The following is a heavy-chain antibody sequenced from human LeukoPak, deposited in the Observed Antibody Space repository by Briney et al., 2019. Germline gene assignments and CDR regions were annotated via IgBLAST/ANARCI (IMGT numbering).Heavy chain of an antibody. CDR2: IYYSGST. D-gene: IGHD6-6*01. CDR1: GGSVSSGSYY. CDR3: AVGLYSGSELVDAFDI. J-gene: IGHJ3*02. V-gene: IGHV4-61*01. Sequence: SETLSLTCTVSGGSVSSGSYYWSWIRQPPGKGLEWIGYIYYSGSTNYNPSLKSRVTISVDTSKNQFSLKLSSVTAADTAVYYCAVGLYSGSELVDAFDIWGQGTMVTVSS.